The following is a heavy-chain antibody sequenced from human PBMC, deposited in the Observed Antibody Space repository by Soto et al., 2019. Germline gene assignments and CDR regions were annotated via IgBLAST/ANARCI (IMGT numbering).Heavy chain of an antibody. CDR1: GYTFTGHY. V-gene: IGHV1-2*02. CDR2: IGPESGAT. D-gene: IGHD5-12*01. J-gene: IGHJ4*02. Sequence: ASVKVSCKTSGYTFTGHYIHWVRQAPQQGPEWVGEIGPESGATRYAQKFRGRVTMTMDTSITTVYMELKNLSPDDTAVYYCGRGRSGQIVVFYWGQGTQVTVYS. CDR3: GRGRSGQIVVFY.